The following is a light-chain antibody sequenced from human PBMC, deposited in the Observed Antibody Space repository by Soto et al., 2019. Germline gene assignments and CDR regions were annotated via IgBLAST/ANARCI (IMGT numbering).Light chain of an antibody. Sequence: EIVLAQSPGTLSLSPGERATLSCRASQSVTNSFLAWYQQKPGQAPRLLIYGASRRATGIPDRFTGGGSGTEFTLTINSLQSEDFAVYYCQRYNSWPLSFGGGTKVDIK. CDR3: QRYNSWPLS. CDR2: GAS. V-gene: IGKV3-20*01. CDR1: QSVTNSF. J-gene: IGKJ4*01.